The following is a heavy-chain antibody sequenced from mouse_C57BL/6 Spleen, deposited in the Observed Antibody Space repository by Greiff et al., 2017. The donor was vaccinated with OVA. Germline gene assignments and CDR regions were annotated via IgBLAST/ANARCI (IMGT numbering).Heavy chain of an antibody. Sequence: QVQLQQPGAELVKPGASVKLSCKASGYTFTSYWMHWVKQRPGRGLEWIGRIDPNSGGTKYNEKFKSKATLTVDKPSSTAYMQLSSLTSEDSAVYYCARSWGQGLLPWYFDVWGTGTTVTVSS. CDR3: ARSWGQGLLPWYFDV. CDR2: IDPNSGGT. J-gene: IGHJ1*03. V-gene: IGHV1-72*01. D-gene: IGHD2-3*01. CDR1: GYTFTSYW.